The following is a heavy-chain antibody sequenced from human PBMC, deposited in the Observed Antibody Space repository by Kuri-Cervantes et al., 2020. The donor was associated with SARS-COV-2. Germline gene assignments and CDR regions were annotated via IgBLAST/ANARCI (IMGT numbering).Heavy chain of an antibody. CDR1: GYTFTSYG. V-gene: IGHV1-18*01. J-gene: IGHJ4*02. D-gene: IGHD6-19*01. Sequence: ASVKVSCKASGYTFTSYGISWVRQAPGQGLEWMEWISTYSGNTNYAQRLQGRVTMTTDTSTSTAYMELRSLRSDDTAVFYCAKNWGASGWYPFDCWGQGTLVTVSS. CDR3: AKNWGASGWYPFDC. CDR2: ISTYSGNT.